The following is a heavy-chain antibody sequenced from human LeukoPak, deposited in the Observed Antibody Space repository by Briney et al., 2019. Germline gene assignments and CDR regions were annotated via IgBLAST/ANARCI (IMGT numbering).Heavy chain of an antibody. J-gene: IGHJ4*02. Sequence: SETLSLTCTVSGASVSRYYWTWIRQSPGKGLEWIGYIYDTGITTYNPSLKSRLTLSIDTSNNQFSLRLSSVTAADTAVYYCARLYSSSWLVDNWGQGTLVTVSS. D-gene: IGHD6-6*01. CDR1: GASVSRYY. CDR2: IYDTGIT. V-gene: IGHV4-59*08. CDR3: ARLYSSSWLVDN.